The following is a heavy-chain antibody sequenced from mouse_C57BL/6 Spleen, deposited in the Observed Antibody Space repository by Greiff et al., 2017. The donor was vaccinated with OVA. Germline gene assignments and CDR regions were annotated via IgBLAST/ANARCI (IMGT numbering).Heavy chain of an antibody. CDR3: ARSKDYGSSFWFAY. CDR1: GYTFTSYW. V-gene: IGHV1-72*01. Sequence: QVHVKQPGAELVKPGASVKLSCKASGYTFTSYWMHWVKQRPGRGLEWIGRIDPNSGGTKYNEKFKSKATLTVDKPSSTAYMQLSSLTSEDSAVYYCARSKDYGSSFWFAYWGQGTLVTVSA. D-gene: IGHD1-1*01. CDR2: IDPNSGGT. J-gene: IGHJ3*01.